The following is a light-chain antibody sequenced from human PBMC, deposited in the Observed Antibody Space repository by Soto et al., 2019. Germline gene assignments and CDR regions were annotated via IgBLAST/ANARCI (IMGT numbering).Light chain of an antibody. Sequence: QSVLTQPASVSGSPGQSITISCPGTSSDVGSYNLVSWYQHHPGKAPKLMIYEVSKRPSGVSNRFSGSKSGNTASLTTSGLQAEDEADYYCCSYAGSSTLVFGTGTKVTVL. CDR1: SSDVGSYNL. J-gene: IGLJ1*01. V-gene: IGLV2-23*02. CDR3: CSYAGSSTLV. CDR2: EVS.